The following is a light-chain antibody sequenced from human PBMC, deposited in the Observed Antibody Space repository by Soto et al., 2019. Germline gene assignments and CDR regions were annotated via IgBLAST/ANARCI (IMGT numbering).Light chain of an antibody. CDR3: LQNNSYPRT. CDR1: QSISSW. V-gene: IGKV1-5*01. J-gene: IGKJ4*01. Sequence: DIQMTQSPSTQSASVGDRVTITCRASQSISSWLAWYQQKPGKAPKLLIYDASSLESGVPSRFSGSGSGTEFTLTISSLQPEDFATYYCLQNNSYPRTFGGGTKVDIK. CDR2: DAS.